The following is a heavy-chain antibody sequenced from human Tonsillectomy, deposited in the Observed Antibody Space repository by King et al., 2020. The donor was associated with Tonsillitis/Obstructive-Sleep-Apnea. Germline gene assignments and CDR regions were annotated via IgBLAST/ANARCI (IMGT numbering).Heavy chain of an antibody. CDR2: ISYDGSNK. CDR1: GFTFSSYG. CDR3: AKRGSVAGNIRSGGFDY. Sequence: VQLVESGGGVVQPGRSLRLSCAASGFTFSSYGRHWVRQAPGKGLEWVAVISYDGSNKYYAGSVKGRFTISRDNSKNTLYLQMNSLRAEDTAVYYCAKRGSVAGNIRSGGFDYWGQGTLVTVSS. D-gene: IGHD6-19*01. V-gene: IGHV3-30*18. J-gene: IGHJ4*02.